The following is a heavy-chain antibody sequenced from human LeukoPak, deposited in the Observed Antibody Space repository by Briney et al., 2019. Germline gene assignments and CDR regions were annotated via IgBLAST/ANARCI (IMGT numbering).Heavy chain of an antibody. Sequence: GGSLRLSCAVSGITLSSYAMSWVRQAPGKGPEWVSAISGSGGSTYYADSVKGRFTISRDNSKNTLYLQMNSLRAEDTAVYYCAKDLLYYYGSGKVYYFDYWGQGTLVTVSS. J-gene: IGHJ4*02. CDR2: ISGSGGST. CDR3: AKDLLYYYGSGKVYYFDY. D-gene: IGHD3-10*01. V-gene: IGHV3-23*01. CDR1: GITLSSYA.